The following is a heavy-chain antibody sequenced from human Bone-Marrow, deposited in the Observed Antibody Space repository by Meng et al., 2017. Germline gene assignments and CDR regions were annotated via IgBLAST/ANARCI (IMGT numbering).Heavy chain of an antibody. V-gene: IGHV4-39*07. CDR2: INHSGSP. J-gene: IGHJ4*02. D-gene: IGHD2/OR15-2a*01. CDR3: ARGQLILRN. Sequence: QLQLQESGPGLVQPSETLSLTCSVSGGSISSSSSFWGWIRQPPGKGLEWIGEINHSGSPDYNTSLKSRVTISVDTSKNQFSLKLSSVTAADTAVYYCARGQLILRNWGQGTLVTVSS. CDR1: GGSISSSSSF.